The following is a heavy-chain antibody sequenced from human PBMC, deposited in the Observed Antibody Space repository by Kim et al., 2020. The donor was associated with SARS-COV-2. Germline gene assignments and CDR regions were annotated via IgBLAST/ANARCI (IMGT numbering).Heavy chain of an antibody. D-gene: IGHD1-26*01. Sequence: GGSLRLSCAASGFIFSNYAMTWVRQGPGRGLEWVSSIGPNAINTYYADSVKGRFTISRDNYKNTLYLQMSSLRAEDTALYYCAKRVVVGPTGAPDFWGQGTLVTVSS. J-gene: IGHJ4*02. CDR1: GFIFSNYA. CDR2: IGPNAINT. V-gene: IGHV3-23*01. CDR3: AKRVVVGPTGAPDF.